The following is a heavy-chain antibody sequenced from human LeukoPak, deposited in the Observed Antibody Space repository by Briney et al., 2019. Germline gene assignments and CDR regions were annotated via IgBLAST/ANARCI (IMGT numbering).Heavy chain of an antibody. J-gene: IGHJ4*02. Sequence: ASVKVSCKASGYTFTNYGLTWVRQAPGQGLEWMGWISVYNGNTNYAQKLQGRVTMTTDTSTNTAYMELRSLRSDDTAVYYCAANGGIVVVPAAIFDFDYWGQGTLVTVSS. CDR3: AANGGIVVVPAAIFDFDY. D-gene: IGHD2-2*01. CDR1: GYTFTNYG. CDR2: ISVYNGNT. V-gene: IGHV1-18*01.